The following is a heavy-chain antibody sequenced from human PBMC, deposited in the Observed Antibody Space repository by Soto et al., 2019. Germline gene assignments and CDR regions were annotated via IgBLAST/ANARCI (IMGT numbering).Heavy chain of an antibody. V-gene: IGHV1-69*01. J-gene: IGHJ6*02. CDR1: GDTFSSYA. Sequence: QVQLVQSGAEVKMPGSSLKVSCKASGDTFSSYAITWVRQAPGQGLEWMGGIIPVFDKADYEQKFQDRLTISADEPTRTAYMELSSLRSDDTAVYFCARVHLGRGYGMDVWGQGTTVSVSS. CDR3: ARVHLGRGYGMDV. CDR2: IIPVFDKA.